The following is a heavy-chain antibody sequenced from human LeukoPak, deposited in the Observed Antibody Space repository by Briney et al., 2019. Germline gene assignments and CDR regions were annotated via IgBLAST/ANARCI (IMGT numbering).Heavy chain of an antibody. D-gene: IGHD4-17*01. CDR1: GYTFTSYG. V-gene: IGHV1-18*01. CDR2: ISAYNGNT. CDR3: ARLGRTTYDY. Sequence: GASVKVSCKASGYTFTSYGISWVRQAPGQGLEWMGWISAYNGNTNYAQKLQGRVTITADESTSTAYMELSSLRSEDTAVYYCARLGRTTYDYWGQGTLVTVSS. J-gene: IGHJ4*02.